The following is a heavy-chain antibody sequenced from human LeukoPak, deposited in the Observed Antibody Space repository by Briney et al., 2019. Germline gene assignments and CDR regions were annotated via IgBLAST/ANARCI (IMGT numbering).Heavy chain of an antibody. J-gene: IGHJ4*02. CDR3: ARGAYYYDSSSFDY. D-gene: IGHD3-22*01. V-gene: IGHV1-69*06. CDR2: IIPIFGTA. CDR1: GGTFSSYA. Sequence: SVKVSCKASGGTFSSYAISWVRQAPGQGLEWMGRIIPIFGTANYAQKFQGRVTITADKSTSTAYMGLSSLRSEDTAVYYCARGAYYYDSSSFDYWGQGTLVTVSS.